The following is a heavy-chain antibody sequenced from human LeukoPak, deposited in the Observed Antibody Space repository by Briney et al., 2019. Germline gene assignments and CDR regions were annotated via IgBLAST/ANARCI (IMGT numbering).Heavy chain of an antibody. CDR3: ARHHRDIVVVVAAPSYDY. CDR1: GYSFTSYW. J-gene: IGHJ4*02. CDR2: IYPGDSDT. V-gene: IGHV5-51*01. Sequence: PGESLKISCKGSGYSFTSYWIGWVRQMPGKGLEWMGIIYPGDSDTRYSPSFQGQVTISADKSISTAYLQWSSLKASDTAMYYCARHHRDIVVVVAAPSYDYWGQGTLVTVSS. D-gene: IGHD2-15*01.